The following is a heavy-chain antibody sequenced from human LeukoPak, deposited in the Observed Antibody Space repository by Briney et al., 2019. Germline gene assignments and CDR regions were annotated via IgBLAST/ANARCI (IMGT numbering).Heavy chain of an antibody. CDR1: GGSFSGYY. CDR2: INHSGST. D-gene: IGHD6-19*01. Sequence: PSETLSLTCAVYGGSFSGYYWSWIRRPPGKGLEWIGEINHSGSTNYNPSLKSRVTISVDTSKNQFSLKLSSVTAADTAVYYCARGSSSGWYVGLNWFDPWGQGTLVTVSS. V-gene: IGHV4-34*01. J-gene: IGHJ5*02. CDR3: ARGSSSGWYVGLNWFDP.